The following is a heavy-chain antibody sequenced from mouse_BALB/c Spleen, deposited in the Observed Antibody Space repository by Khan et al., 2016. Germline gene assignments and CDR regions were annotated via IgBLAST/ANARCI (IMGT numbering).Heavy chain of an antibody. CDR1: GYTFTDYT. CDR3: ARGTSALYYSLDY. D-gene: IGHD2-14*01. CDR2: ISTYYGEA. J-gene: IGHJ4*01. V-gene: IGHV1S137*01. Sequence: QVQLKESGAELVRPGVSVKISCKGSGYTFTDYTMHWVKQSHAKSLEGIGIISTYYGEANYNQKFKGKATITVDKSSSTAFMDLARLTSEDSAIYYCARGTSALYYSLDYWGQGTSVTVSA.